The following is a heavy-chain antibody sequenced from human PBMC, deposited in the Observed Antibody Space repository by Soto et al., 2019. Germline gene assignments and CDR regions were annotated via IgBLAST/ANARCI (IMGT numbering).Heavy chain of an antibody. CDR1: GYSFTSYW. CDR2: IYPGDSNT. V-gene: IGHV5-51*01. Sequence: PGESLKISCKGSGYSFTSYWIGWVRQMPGKGLEWMGIIYPGDSNTRYSPSFQGQVTISADKSLSTAYLQWSSLKASDTAMYYCARHRRLLPPREGFDAFDIWGQGTMVTVSS. CDR3: ARHRRLLPPREGFDAFDI. J-gene: IGHJ3*02.